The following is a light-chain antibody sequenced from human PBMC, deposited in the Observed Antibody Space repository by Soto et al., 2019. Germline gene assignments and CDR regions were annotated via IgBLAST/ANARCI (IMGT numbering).Light chain of an antibody. CDR3: SSYTSSSTYV. CDR1: NSDIGTYNY. Sequence: QSALTQPASVSGSPGQSTTISCTGTNSDIGTYNYVSWSQQHPGKAPKLMIYEVNNRPSGVSNRFSGSKSGNTASLTISGLQAEDEADYYCSSYTSSSTYVFGTGTKVTVL. V-gene: IGLV2-14*01. J-gene: IGLJ1*01. CDR2: EVN.